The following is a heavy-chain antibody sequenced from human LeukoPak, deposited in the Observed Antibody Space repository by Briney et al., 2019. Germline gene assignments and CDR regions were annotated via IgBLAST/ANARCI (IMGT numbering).Heavy chain of an antibody. CDR1: GFTFSSYA. CDR3: AREGYDTDAFDI. Sequence: GGSLRLSCAASGFTFSSYAMHWVRQAPGKGLEWVAVISYDGSNKYYADSVKGRFTISRDNSKNTLYLQMNSLRAEDTAVYYCAREGYDTDAFDIWGQGTMVTVSS. CDR2: ISYDGSNK. V-gene: IGHV3-30-3*01. D-gene: IGHD2-15*01. J-gene: IGHJ3*02.